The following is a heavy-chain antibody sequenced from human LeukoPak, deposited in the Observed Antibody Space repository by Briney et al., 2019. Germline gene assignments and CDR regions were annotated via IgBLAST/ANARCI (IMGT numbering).Heavy chain of an antibody. J-gene: IGHJ4*02. Sequence: PGRSLRLSCAASGFTFSSYGMHWVRQAPGKGLEWVAVISYDGSNKYYADSVKGRFTISRDNSKNTLYLQMNSLRAEDRAVYYCAKDLGGGVDYWGQGTLVTVSS. CDR2: ISYDGSNK. V-gene: IGHV3-30*18. D-gene: IGHD3-16*01. CDR3: AKDLGGGVDY. CDR1: GFTFSSYG.